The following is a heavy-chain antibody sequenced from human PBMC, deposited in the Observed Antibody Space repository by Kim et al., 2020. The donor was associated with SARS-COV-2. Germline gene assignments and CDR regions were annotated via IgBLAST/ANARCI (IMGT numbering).Heavy chain of an antibody. CDR3: ARGRRGYSYVVGVNY. CDR1: GGSFSGYY. Sequence: SETLSLTCAVYGGSFSGYYWSWIRQPPGKGLEWIGEINHSGSTNYNPSLKSRVTISVDTSKNQFSLKLSSVTAADTAVYYCARGRRGYSYVVGVNYWGQGTLVTVSS. V-gene: IGHV4-34*01. CDR2: INHSGST. D-gene: IGHD5-18*01. J-gene: IGHJ4*02.